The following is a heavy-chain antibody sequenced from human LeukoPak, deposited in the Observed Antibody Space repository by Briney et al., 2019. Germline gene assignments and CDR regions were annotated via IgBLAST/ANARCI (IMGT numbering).Heavy chain of an antibody. Sequence: PGGSLRLSCAASGFTFSNYWMNWVRQAPGKGLEWVANIKQDGSETYYVGSVKGRFTISRDNAKNSLYLQMNSLRDEDTAVYYCARGGSGYSYGKIDSWGQGILVTVSS. CDR3: ARGGSGYSYGKIDS. CDR2: IKQDGSET. D-gene: IGHD5-18*01. V-gene: IGHV3-7*01. CDR1: GFTFSNYW. J-gene: IGHJ4*02.